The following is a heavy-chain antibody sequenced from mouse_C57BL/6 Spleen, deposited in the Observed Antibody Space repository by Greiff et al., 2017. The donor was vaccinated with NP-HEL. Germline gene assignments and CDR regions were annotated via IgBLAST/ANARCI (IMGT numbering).Heavy chain of an antibody. D-gene: IGHD4-1*01. V-gene: IGHV1-22*01. CDR1: GYTFTDYN. CDR3: ARLGPERYLDV. J-gene: IGHJ1*03. Sequence: VQLQQSGPELVKPGASVKMSCKASGYTFTDYNMHWVKQSHGKSLEWIGYINPNNGGTSYNQKFKGKATLTVNKASSTAYMERRSLTSEDSAVYYGARLGPERYLDVWGTGTTVTVSS. CDR2: INPNNGGT.